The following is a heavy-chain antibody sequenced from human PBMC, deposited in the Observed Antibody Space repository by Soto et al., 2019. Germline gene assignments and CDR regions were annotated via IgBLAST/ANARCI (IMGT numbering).Heavy chain of an antibody. J-gene: IGHJ4*02. V-gene: IGHV4-31*01. CDR3: ARATESHYFDY. CDR2: IYYRGTT. CDR1: GASITSSGYY. Sequence: QVQLQESGPGLVKPSQTLSLTCTLSGASITSSGYYWSWIRLHPGEGLEWIGYIYYRGTTYYNPSLKSPLTILTDTSKKEFSLTLTSVTAADTAVYYCARATESHYFDYWGRGILVTVTS.